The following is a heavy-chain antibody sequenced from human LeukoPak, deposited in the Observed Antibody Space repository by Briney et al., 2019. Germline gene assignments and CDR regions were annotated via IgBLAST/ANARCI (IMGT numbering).Heavy chain of an antibody. J-gene: IGHJ5*02. CDR3: AGSYDFPNWFDP. D-gene: IGHD3-3*01. CDR1: GYTFTSYD. V-gene: IGHV1-8*03. CDR2: MNPNSGNT. Sequence: GASVKVSCKASGYTFTSYDINWVRQATGQGLEWMGWMNPNSGNTGYAQKFQGRVTITRNTSISTAYMELSSLRSEDTAVYYCAGSYDFPNWFDPWGQGTLVTVSS.